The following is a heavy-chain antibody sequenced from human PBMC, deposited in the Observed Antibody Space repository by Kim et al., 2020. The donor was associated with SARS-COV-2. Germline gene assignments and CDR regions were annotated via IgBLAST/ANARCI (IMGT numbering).Heavy chain of an antibody. D-gene: IGHD4-17*01. Sequence: TTYYAHSLQGSVTISRDNSKNTVYLQMHSLRAEDTAVYYCATLRWGFDYWGQGTLVTVSS. CDR3: ATLRWGFDY. V-gene: IGHV3-23*01. CDR2: TT. J-gene: IGHJ4*02.